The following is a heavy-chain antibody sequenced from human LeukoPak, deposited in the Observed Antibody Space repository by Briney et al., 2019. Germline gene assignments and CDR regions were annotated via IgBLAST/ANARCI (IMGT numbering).Heavy chain of an antibody. Sequence: SETLSLTCTVSGGSISSSSYYWGWIRQPPGKGLEWIGSIYYSGSTYYNPSLKSRVTISIDTSKNQFSLKLSSVTAADTAVYFCARGPYSYDSSGAFDIWGQGTMVTVSS. D-gene: IGHD3-22*01. CDR2: IYYSGST. CDR1: GGSISSSSYY. V-gene: IGHV4-39*07. J-gene: IGHJ3*02. CDR3: ARGPYSYDSSGAFDI.